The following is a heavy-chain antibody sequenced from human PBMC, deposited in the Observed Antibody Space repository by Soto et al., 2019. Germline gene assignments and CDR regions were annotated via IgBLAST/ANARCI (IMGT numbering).Heavy chain of an antibody. D-gene: IGHD3-22*01. Sequence: PGGSLRLSCAASGFTFSSYGMHWVRQAPGKGLEWVAVISYDGSNKYYADSVKGRFTISRDNSKNTLYLQMNSLRAEDTAVYYCAKDREYYDSSGYIDYWGQGTLVTVSS. CDR3: AKDREYYDSSGYIDY. CDR1: GFTFSSYG. J-gene: IGHJ4*02. V-gene: IGHV3-30*18. CDR2: ISYDGSNK.